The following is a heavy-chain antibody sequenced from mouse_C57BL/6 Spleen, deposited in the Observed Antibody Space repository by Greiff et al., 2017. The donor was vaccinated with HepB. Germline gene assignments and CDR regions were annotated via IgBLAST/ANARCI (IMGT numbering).Heavy chain of an antibody. CDR2: INPNNGGT. J-gene: IGHJ2*01. CDR3: ARSRAVVVDY. Sequence: EVQLQQSGPELVKPGASVKISCKASGYTFTDYYMNWVKQSHGKSLEWIGDINPNNGGTSYNQKFKGKATLTVDKSSSTAYMELRSLTSEDSAVYYCARSRAVVVDYWGQGTTLTVSS. D-gene: IGHD1-1*01. CDR1: GYTFTDYY. V-gene: IGHV1-26*01.